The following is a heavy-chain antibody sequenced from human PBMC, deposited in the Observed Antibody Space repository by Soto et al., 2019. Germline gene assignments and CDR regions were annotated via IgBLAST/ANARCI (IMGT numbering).Heavy chain of an antibody. CDR1: GYTFTGYY. CDR3: ARAMWIQLWLHNWFDP. D-gene: IGHD5-18*01. CDR2: INPNSGGT. J-gene: IGHJ5*02. V-gene: IGHV1-2*02. Sequence: WASVKVSCKASGYTFTGYYMHWVRQAPGQGLEWMGWINPNSGGTNYAQKFQGRVTMTRDTSISTAYMELSRLRSDDTAVYYCARAMWIQLWLHNWFDPWGQGTLVTVSS.